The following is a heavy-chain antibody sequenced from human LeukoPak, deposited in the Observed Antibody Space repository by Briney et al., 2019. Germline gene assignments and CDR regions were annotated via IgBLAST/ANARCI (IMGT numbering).Heavy chain of an antibody. Sequence: GGSLRLSCAASGLSFSSYGMHWVRQAPGKGLEWVAVISHEGSGNYYADSVKGRFTISRDNSKNMVYLQMNSLRAEDTAVYYCARTREQWQVLDYWGQGTLVTVSS. V-gene: IGHV3-30*03. J-gene: IGHJ4*02. CDR2: ISHEGSGN. CDR3: ARTREQWQVLDY. D-gene: IGHD6-19*01. CDR1: GLSFSSYG.